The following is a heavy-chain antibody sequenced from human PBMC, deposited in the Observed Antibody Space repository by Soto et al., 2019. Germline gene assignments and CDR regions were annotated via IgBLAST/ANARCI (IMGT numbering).Heavy chain of an antibody. V-gene: IGHV3-72*01. Sequence: EVQLVESGGGLVKPGGSLRLSCAGSGFTFSDYSIDWVRQAPGKGLEWVGRSRDKGNSYSTDYAASVKGRFTVSRDASKNSLYLQMNSLKTEDTALYYCTRSIVGTTSSDYWGQGTLVTVSS. J-gene: IGHJ4*02. D-gene: IGHD1-26*01. CDR3: TRSIVGTTSSDY. CDR1: GFTFSDYS. CDR2: SRDKGNSYST.